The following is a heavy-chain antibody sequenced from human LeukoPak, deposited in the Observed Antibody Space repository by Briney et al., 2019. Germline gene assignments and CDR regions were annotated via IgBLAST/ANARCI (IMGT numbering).Heavy chain of an antibody. CDR3: ARGPGSRYYYYGMDV. CDR2: IYYSGST. D-gene: IGHD6-13*01. Sequence: PSETLSLTCTGSGGSISSYYWSWIRQPPGKGLEWIGYIYYSGSTNYNPSLKSRVTISVDTSKNQFSLKLSSVTAADTAVYYCARGPGSRYYYYGMDVWGQGTTVTVSS. V-gene: IGHV4-59*01. J-gene: IGHJ6*02. CDR1: GGSISSYY.